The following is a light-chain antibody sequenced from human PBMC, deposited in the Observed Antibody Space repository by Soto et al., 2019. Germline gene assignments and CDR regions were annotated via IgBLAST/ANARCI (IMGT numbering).Light chain of an antibody. CDR3: QKSNSSTFT. Sequence: DIQMTQSPSSLSASVGDRVTITCRASRDIANYLAWYQQKPGKVPQLLIYGASTLQSGVPSRFSGSGSGTDFTLTITSLPTEDVATYYCQKSNSSTFTVGLGTKVNIK. V-gene: IGKV1-27*01. CDR2: GAS. J-gene: IGKJ3*01. CDR1: RDIANY.